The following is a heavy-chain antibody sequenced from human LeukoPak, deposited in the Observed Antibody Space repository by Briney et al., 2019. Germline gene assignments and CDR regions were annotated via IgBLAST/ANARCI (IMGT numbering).Heavy chain of an antibody. Sequence: SETLSLTCTVSGGSISSYYWSWFRQPPGKGLEWIGYIYYTGSTNYNPSLKSRVAISVDTSKNQFSLNLSSVTAADTAVYYCARLYQQSKWKYYYYYMDVWGKGTAVTVSS. CDR3: ARLYQQSKWKYYYYYMDV. J-gene: IGHJ6*03. D-gene: IGHD1-1*01. CDR1: GGSISSYY. V-gene: IGHV4-59*01. CDR2: IYYTGST.